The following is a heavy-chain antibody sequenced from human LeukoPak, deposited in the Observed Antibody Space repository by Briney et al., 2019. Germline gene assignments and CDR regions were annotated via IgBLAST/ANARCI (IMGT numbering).Heavy chain of an antibody. CDR1: GGSISSYH. CDR2: INHSGST. D-gene: IGHD3-3*01. CDR3: ARGGGYADLDY. V-gene: IGHV4-34*01. J-gene: IGHJ4*02. Sequence: SETLSLTCTVSGGSISSYHWSWIRQPPGKGLEWIGEINHSGSTNYNPSLKSRVTISVDTSKNQFSLKLSSVTAADTAVYYCARGGGYADLDYWGQGTLVTVSS.